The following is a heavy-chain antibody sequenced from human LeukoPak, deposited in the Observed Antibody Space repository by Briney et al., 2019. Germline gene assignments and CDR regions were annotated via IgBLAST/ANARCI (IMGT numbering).Heavy chain of an antibody. CDR3: ARDFRGVRQYNYYYYYMDV. V-gene: IGHV3-30-3*01. J-gene: IGHJ6*03. CDR1: GFTFSSYA. CDR2: ISYDGSNK. Sequence: GGSLRLSCAASGFTFSSYAMHWVRQAPGKGLEWVAVISYDGSNKYYADSVKGRFTISRDNSKNTLYLQMNSLRAEDTAVYYCARDFRGVRQYNYYYYYMDVWGKGTTVTVSS. D-gene: IGHD4-11*01.